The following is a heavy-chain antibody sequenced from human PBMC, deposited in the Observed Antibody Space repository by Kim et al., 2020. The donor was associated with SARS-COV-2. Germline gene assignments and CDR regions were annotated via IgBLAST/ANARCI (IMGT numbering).Heavy chain of an antibody. V-gene: IGHV3-23*01. Sequence: GGSLRLSCAASGFTFSSYAMSWVRQAPGKGLEWVSAISGSGGSTYYADSVKGRFTISRDNSKNTLYLQMNSLRAEDTAVYYCAKVTTVYCSGGSCYDYGLGMDVWGQGTTVTVSS. CDR3: AKVTTVYCSGGSCYDYGLGMDV. D-gene: IGHD2-15*01. CDR1: GFTFSSYA. CDR2: ISGSGGST. J-gene: IGHJ6*02.